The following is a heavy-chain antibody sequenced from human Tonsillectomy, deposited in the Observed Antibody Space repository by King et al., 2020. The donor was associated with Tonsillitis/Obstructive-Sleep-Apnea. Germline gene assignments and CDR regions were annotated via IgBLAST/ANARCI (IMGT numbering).Heavy chain of an antibody. CDR3: MRDTGIVAAWGDY. Sequence: ESGGDLVQPGGSLRLSCAASGFTFRSYEMNWVRQAPGKGLEWLSYISSSGATIYYADSVRGRFTISRDNAKNLLYLQMNSLRAEDPAVYYCMRDTGIVAAWGDYWGQGTLVTVSS. J-gene: IGHJ4*02. V-gene: IGHV3-48*03. D-gene: IGHD6-6*01. CDR1: GFTFRSYE. CDR2: ISSSGATI.